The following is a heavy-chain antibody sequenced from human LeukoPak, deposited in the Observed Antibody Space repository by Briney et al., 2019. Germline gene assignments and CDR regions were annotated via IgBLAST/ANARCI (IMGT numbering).Heavy chain of an antibody. J-gene: IGHJ6*04. CDR1: GLTFSDYY. D-gene: IGHD3-10*01. Sequence: GGSLRLSCAASGLTFSDYYMSWIRQAPGKGLEWVSYISSSSSYTNYADSVKGRFTISRDNAKNSLYLQMNSLRAEDTAVYYCARDRGVLWFGDLYGMDVWGKRTTVTVSS. CDR3: ARDRGVLWFGDLYGMDV. CDR2: ISSSSSYT. V-gene: IGHV3-11*06.